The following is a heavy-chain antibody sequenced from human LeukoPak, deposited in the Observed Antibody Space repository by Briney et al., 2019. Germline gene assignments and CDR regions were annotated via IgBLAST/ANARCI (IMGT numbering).Heavy chain of an antibody. CDR2: ISSGGSPM. Sequence: GGSLRLSCAASGFTFSDHFMSWIRQSPGKGLEWVAYISSGGSPMYYVDSVKGRFTISRDNAKNSLYLQMNSLRAEDTAVYYCAELGITMIGGVWGKGTTVTISS. CDR3: AELGITMIGGV. V-gene: IGHV3-11*04. CDR1: GFTFSDHF. D-gene: IGHD3-10*02. J-gene: IGHJ6*04.